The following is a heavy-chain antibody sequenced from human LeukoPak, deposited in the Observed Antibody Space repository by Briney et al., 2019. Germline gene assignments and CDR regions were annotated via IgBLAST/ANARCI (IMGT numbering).Heavy chain of an antibody. Sequence: PGGSLRLSCAASGFTFDDYAMHWVRQAPGKGLEWVSGISWDSGSIGYADSVKGRFTISKDNAKNSLYLQMNSLKAEDTALYYCAKGGRYGSGSYSDYWGQGTLVTVSS. D-gene: IGHD3-10*01. V-gene: IGHV3-9*01. CDR1: GFTFDDYA. J-gene: IGHJ4*02. CDR2: ISWDSGSI. CDR3: AKGGRYGSGSYSDY.